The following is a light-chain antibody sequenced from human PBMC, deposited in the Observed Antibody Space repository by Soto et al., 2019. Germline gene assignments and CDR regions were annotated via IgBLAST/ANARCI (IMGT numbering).Light chain of an antibody. V-gene: IGKV4-1*01. CDR1: QSVLYSSNNKNY. CDR3: QHYYSTPLP. Sequence: DIVMTQSPDSLAVSLGERATINCKSSQSVLYSSNNKNYLAWYQQKPGQPPKLLIYWASTRESGVPDRFSGSGSGKAFTLTISSLQAEDVAVYYCQHYYSTPLPFGGGTKVEI. CDR2: WAS. J-gene: IGKJ4*01.